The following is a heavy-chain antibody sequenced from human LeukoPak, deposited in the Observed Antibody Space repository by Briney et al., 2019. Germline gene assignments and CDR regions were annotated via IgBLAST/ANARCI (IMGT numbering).Heavy chain of an antibody. V-gene: IGHV1-2*02. CDR1: GYTFTGYY. Sequence: ASVKVSCKASGYTFTGYYMHWVRQAPGQGLEWMGWINPNSGGTNYAQKFQGRVTMTRDTSISTAYMELSRLRSDDTAVYYCARGHYDILTGYYSDYWGQETLVTVSS. D-gene: IGHD3-9*01. CDR2: INPNSGGT. J-gene: IGHJ4*02. CDR3: ARGHYDILTGYYSDY.